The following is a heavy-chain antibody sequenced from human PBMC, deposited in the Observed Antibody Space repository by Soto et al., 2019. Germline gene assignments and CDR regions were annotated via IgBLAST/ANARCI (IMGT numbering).Heavy chain of an antibody. CDR3: AKRLGKRITMVRGVISHGAFDI. CDR2: ISYDGSNK. Sequence: GGALRLSCAASGFTCSSYGMHWVRQAPGKGLEWVAVISYDGSNKYYADSVKGRFTISRDNSKNTLYLQMNSLRAEDTAVYYCAKRLGKRITMVRGVISHGAFDIWGQGTMVTVS. D-gene: IGHD3-10*01. V-gene: IGHV3-30*18. CDR1: GFTCSSYG. J-gene: IGHJ3*02.